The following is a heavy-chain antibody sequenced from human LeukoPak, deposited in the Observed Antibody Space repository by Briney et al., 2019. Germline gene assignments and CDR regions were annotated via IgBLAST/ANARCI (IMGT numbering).Heavy chain of an antibody. D-gene: IGHD6-13*01. Sequence: SETLSLTCAVYGGSFSGYYWSWIRQPPGKGLEWIGEINHSGNTNSNPSLKSRVTMSVDTSKNQFSLKLSSLTAADTAVYYCARRGISSSWFTRLFDYWGQGTQVTVSS. J-gene: IGHJ4*02. V-gene: IGHV4-34*01. CDR1: GGSFSGYY. CDR3: ARRGISSSWFTRLFDY. CDR2: INHSGNT.